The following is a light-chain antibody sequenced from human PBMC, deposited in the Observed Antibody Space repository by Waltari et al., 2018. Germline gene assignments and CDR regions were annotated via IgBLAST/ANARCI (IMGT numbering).Light chain of an antibody. CDR1: SSAVGGYIF. V-gene: IGLV2-14*01. J-gene: IGLJ1*01. CDR2: EVN. Sequence: QSALPQPASVSGSPGQSITISCPGTSSAVGGYIFASWYQVHPGKVPQLIIYEVNRRPSAFSNRFSGSKSGNTASLTISGLQAEDEADFYCSSYASSGTLVFGSGTKVTVL. CDR3: SSYASSGTLV.